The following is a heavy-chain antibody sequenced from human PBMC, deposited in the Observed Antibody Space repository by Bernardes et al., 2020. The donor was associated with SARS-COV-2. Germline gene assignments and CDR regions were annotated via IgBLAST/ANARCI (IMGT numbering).Heavy chain of an antibody. J-gene: IGHJ5*02. Sequence: SGPTLVKPTQTLTLTCTFSGFSLSTSGVGVGWIRQPPGKALEWLALIYWNDDKRYSPSLKSRLTITKDTSKNQVVLTMTNMDPVDTATYYCAHGGMIVGELGHWFDPWGQGTLVTVSS. CDR2: IYWNDDK. CDR3: AHGGMIVGELGHWFDP. D-gene: IGHD1-26*01. CDR1: GFSLSTSGVG. V-gene: IGHV2-5*01.